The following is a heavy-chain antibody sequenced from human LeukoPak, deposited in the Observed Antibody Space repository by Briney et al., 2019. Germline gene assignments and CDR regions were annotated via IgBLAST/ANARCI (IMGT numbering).Heavy chain of an antibody. CDR3: ARDSNSWNYFDN. D-gene: IGHD6-13*01. V-gene: IGHV4-34*01. CDR1: GGSFSGYY. Sequence: PSETLSLTCAVYGGSFSGYYWSWIRQPPGKGLEWIGEINHSGSANYNPSLVSRVTISVDTSKSQFSLKLSSVTAADTAVYYCARDSNSWNYFDNWGQGTLVTLSS. J-gene: IGHJ4*02. CDR2: INHSGSA.